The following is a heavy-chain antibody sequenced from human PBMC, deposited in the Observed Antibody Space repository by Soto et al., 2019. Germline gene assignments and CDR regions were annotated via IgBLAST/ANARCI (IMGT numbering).Heavy chain of an antibody. Sequence: QVQLQQWGAGLLKPSETLSLTCAVYGGSFSGYYWTWIRQPPGTGLEWIGEINHSGSTNYNPSLKSRATISVDTSKNQFSRKLTSVTAADTAVYYCARDKTTGLFDYWGQGTLVTVSS. V-gene: IGHV4-34*01. CDR2: INHSGST. J-gene: IGHJ4*02. CDR1: GGSFSGYY. CDR3: ARDKTTGLFDY. D-gene: IGHD1-7*01.